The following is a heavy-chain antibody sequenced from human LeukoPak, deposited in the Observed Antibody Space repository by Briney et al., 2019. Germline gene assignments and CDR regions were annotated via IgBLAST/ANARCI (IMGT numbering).Heavy chain of an antibody. J-gene: IGHJ4*02. CDR1: GFTFSTYS. CDR3: ARDRSEEFDC. CDR2: ISSSSSYI. V-gene: IGHV3-21*01. D-gene: IGHD1-14*01. Sequence: GGSLRLSGAASGFTFSTYSMNSVRQAPGKGLDWVSSISSSSSYIYYADPVKSRFTISRNNANNSLHLQMTNLRADATAVYYGARDRSEEFDCWGQGTLVTVSS.